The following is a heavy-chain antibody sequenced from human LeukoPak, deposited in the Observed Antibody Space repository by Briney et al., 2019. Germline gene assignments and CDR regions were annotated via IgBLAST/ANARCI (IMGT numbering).Heavy chain of an antibody. D-gene: IGHD6-19*01. CDR2: INHSGST. CDR1: GGSFSGYY. J-gene: IGHJ4*02. Sequence: PSETLSLTCAVYGGSFSGYYWSWIRQPPGKGLEWIGEINHSGSTNYNPSLKSRVTISVDTSKNQFSLKLSSVTAADTAVYYCAGHQGIAVAGVLDYWGQGTLVTVSS. CDR3: AGHQGIAVAGVLDY. V-gene: IGHV4-34*01.